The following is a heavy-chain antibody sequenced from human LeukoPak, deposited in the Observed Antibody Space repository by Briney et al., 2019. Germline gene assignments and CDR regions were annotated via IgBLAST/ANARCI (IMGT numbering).Heavy chain of an antibody. CDR3: VRGTTFWRGVDY. D-gene: IGHD3-3*01. J-gene: IGHJ4*02. Sequence: GGSLRLSCSVFGVTFSYQWMHWVRQSPRKGLVWVSRISPDGSSTAYADSVKGRFTTSRDNARNTLYLEMSSLRDEDSAVYFCVRGTTFWRGVDYWGQGTLVTVSS. CDR2: ISPDGSST. CDR1: GVTFSYQW. V-gene: IGHV3-74*01.